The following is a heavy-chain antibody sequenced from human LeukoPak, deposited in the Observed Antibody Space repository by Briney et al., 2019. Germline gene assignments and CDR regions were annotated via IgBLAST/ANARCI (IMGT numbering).Heavy chain of an antibody. CDR3: ARDKSRGYSYGLNDY. CDR2: INAGNGNT. D-gene: IGHD5-18*01. Sequence: ASVKVSCTASGYTFTSYAMHWVRQAPGQRLEWMGWINAGNGNTKYSQKFQGRVTITRDTSASTAYMELSSLRSEDTAVYYCARDKSRGYSYGLNDYWGQGTLVTVSS. CDR1: GYTFTSYA. V-gene: IGHV1-3*01. J-gene: IGHJ4*02.